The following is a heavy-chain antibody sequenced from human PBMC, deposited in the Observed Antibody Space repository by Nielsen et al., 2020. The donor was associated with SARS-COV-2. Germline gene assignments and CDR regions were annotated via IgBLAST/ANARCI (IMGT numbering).Heavy chain of an antibody. Sequence: SETLSLTCTVSGGSISSYYWSWIRQPPGKGLEWIGSIYYSGSTYYNPSLKSRVTISVDTSKNQFSLKLSSVTAADTAVYYCARDRAGEDYFDYWGQGTLVTVSS. CDR3: ARDRAGEDYFDY. CDR1: GGSISSYY. D-gene: IGHD2-21*01. CDR2: IYYSGST. J-gene: IGHJ4*02. V-gene: IGHV4-59*12.